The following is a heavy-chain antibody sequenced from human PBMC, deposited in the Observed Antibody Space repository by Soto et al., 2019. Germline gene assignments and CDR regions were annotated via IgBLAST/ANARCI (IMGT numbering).Heavy chain of an antibody. CDR3: ARPSGSYLYYFDY. CDR1: GGSISSSSDY. V-gene: IGHV4-39*01. J-gene: IGHJ4*02. D-gene: IGHD1-26*01. Sequence: SETLSLTCTVSGGSISSSSDYWGWIRQPPGKGLEWIGSIYYSGSTYYNPSLKSRVTISVDTSKNQFSLKLSSVTAADTAVYYCARPSGSYLYYFDYWGQGTLVTVSS. CDR2: IYYSGST.